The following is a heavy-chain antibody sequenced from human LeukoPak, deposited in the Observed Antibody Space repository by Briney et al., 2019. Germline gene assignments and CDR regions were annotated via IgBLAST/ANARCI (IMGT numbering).Heavy chain of an antibody. CDR1: GGSISNSNW. V-gene: IGHV4-4*02. CDR2: IYHSGST. D-gene: IGHD2-2*02. J-gene: IGHJ3*01. Sequence: PSETLSLTCAVSGGSISNSNWWSWVRRPPGKGLEWIGEIYHSGSTNYNPSLKSRVTISVDKSKIQFSLKLTSVTAADTAVYYCARTRTICYSFWPFYVWGEGTMFTVSS. CDR3: ARTRTICYSFWPFYV.